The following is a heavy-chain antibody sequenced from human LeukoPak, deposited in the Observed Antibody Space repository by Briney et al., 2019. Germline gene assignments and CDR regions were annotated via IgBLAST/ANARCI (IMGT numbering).Heavy chain of an antibody. D-gene: IGHD3/OR15-3a*01. CDR2: ISSDGGTT. V-gene: IGHV3-64*04. CDR1: GFIFNNYA. CDR3: AVDYDYWTAFFSGSRMTPKR. Sequence: VQPGGSLRLSCSASGFIFNNYALQWVRQAAGKGLDYISAISSDGGTTYYADSVKGRFTISRDNAKNSLYLQMNSLRAEDTAVYYCAVDYDYWTAFFSGSRMTPKRGGQGTLVTVSS. J-gene: IGHJ4*02.